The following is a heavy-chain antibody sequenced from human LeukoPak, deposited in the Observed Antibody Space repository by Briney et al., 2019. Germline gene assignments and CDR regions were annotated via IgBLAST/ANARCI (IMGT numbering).Heavy chain of an antibody. D-gene: IGHD6-19*01. V-gene: IGHV1-69*05. J-gene: IGHJ6*03. CDR2: IIPIFGTA. CDR3: ARGISSGPYYYYMDV. CDR1: GGTFSSYA. Sequence: GPSVKVSCKASGGTFSSYAISWVRQAPGQGLEWMGGIIPIFGTANYAQKFQGRVTITTDESTSTAYMELSSLRSEDTAVYYCARGISSGPYYYYMDVWGKGTTATVSS.